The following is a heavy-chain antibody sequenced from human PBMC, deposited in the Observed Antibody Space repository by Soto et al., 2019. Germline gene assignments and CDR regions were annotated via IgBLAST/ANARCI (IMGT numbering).Heavy chain of an antibody. J-gene: IGHJ6*03. CDR1: GGSFSGYY. CDR3: ARGAAQLLWFGESSYYMDV. Sequence: SETLSLTCAVYGGSFSGYYWSWIRQPPGKGLEWIGEINHSGSTNYNPSLKSRVTISVDTSKNQFSLKLSSVTAADTAVYYCARGAAQLLWFGESSYYMDVWGKGTTVTVSS. CDR2: INHSGST. D-gene: IGHD3-10*01. V-gene: IGHV4-34*01.